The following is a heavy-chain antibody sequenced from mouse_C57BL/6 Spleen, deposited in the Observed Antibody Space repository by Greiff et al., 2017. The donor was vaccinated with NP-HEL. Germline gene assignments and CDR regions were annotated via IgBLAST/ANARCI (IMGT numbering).Heavy chain of an antibody. CDR2: IDPSDSYT. V-gene: IGHV1-50*01. CDR1: GYTFTSYW. CDR3: ARGYSNYLFDY. J-gene: IGHJ2*01. Sequence: QVQLQQSGAELMKPGASVKLSCKASGYTFTSYWMQWVKQRPGQGLEWIGEIDPSDSYTNYNQKFKGKATLTVDTSSSTAYMQLSSLTSEDSAVYYCARGYSNYLFDYWGQGTTLTVSS. D-gene: IGHD2-5*01.